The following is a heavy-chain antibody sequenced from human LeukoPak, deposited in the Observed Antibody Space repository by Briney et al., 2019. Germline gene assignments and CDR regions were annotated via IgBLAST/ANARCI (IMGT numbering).Heavy chain of an antibody. J-gene: IGHJ4*02. V-gene: IGHV5-51*01. Sequence: PGESLKISCKASGYRFRDFWVGWARQVTGKGLEWMGIIQIADSETRYSPSFQGQVTTSADKSISTAYLQWSSLRASDTAMYYCARCGEMATISSCYFDYWGQGTLVTVSS. CDR1: GYRFRDFW. D-gene: IGHD5-24*01. CDR2: IQIADSET. CDR3: ARCGEMATISSCYFDY.